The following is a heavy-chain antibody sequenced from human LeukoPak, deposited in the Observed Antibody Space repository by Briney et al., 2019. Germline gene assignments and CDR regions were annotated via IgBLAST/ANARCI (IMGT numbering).Heavy chain of an antibody. CDR3: ARDAPRGLRYFDY. CDR2: IYHSGST. CDR1: GGSISSGGYY. J-gene: IGHJ4*02. Sequence: PSETLSLTCTVSGGSISSGGYYWSWIRQPPGKGLEWIGYIYHSGSTYYNPSLKSRVTISVDRSKNQFSLKLSSVTAADTAVYYCARDAPRGLRYFDYWGQGTLVTVSS. V-gene: IGHV4-30-2*01. D-gene: IGHD3-9*01.